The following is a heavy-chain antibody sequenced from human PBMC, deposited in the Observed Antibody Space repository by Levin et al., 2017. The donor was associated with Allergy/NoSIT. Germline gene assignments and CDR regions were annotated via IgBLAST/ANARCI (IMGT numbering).Heavy chain of an antibody. J-gene: IGHJ4*02. Sequence: AASVKVSCKASGYVFSDSYMNWVRQVPGQGLEWMGWINPKGGATKYAQKFQGRVTMTTDTSTSTAYMEMNSLTSDDTAVYYCATRTDYWGQGSLVTVST. CDR3: ATRTDY. CDR2: INPKGGAT. CDR1: GYVFSDSY. V-gene: IGHV1-2*02.